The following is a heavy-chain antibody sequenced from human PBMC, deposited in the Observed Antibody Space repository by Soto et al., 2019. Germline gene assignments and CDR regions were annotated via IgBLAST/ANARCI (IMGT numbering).Heavy chain of an antibody. J-gene: IGHJ4*02. CDR1: GFTFSSYA. D-gene: IGHD3-3*01. V-gene: IGHV3-23*01. Sequence: SGGSLRLSCAASGFTFSSYAMSWVRQAPGKGLEWVSAISGSGGSTYYADSVKGRFTISRDNSKNTLYLQMNSLRAEDTAVYYCAKDGPSWSGYTSDYWGQGTLVTVSS. CDR3: AKDGPSWSGYTSDY. CDR2: ISGSGGST.